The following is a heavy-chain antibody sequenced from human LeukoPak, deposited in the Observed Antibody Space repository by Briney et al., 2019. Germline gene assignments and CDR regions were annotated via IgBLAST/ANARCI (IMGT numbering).Heavy chain of an antibody. Sequence: TSETLSLTCTVSGGSISSSSYYWGWIRQPPGKGLEWIGSIYYSGSTYYNPSLKSRVTISVDTSKNQFSLKLSSVTAADTAVYYCARSANYYDSSGSPAWGQGTLVTVSS. CDR2: IYYSGST. V-gene: IGHV4-39*01. CDR1: GGSISSSSYY. J-gene: IGHJ5*02. CDR3: ARSANYYDSSGSPA. D-gene: IGHD3-22*01.